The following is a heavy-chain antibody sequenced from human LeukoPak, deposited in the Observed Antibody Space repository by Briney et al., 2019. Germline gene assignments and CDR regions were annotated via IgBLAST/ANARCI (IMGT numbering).Heavy chain of an antibody. J-gene: IGHJ4*02. D-gene: IGHD2-15*01. Sequence: PGGSLRLSCAASGFTFSSYGMSWVRQAPGKGLEWVSGISDSGSSTYYADSVKGRFTISRDNSKNTMYLQMNSLRAEDTAVYYCAKVVALVDYWGQGTLVTVSS. CDR3: AKVVALVDY. V-gene: IGHV3-23*01. CDR2: ISDSGSST. CDR1: GFTFSSYG.